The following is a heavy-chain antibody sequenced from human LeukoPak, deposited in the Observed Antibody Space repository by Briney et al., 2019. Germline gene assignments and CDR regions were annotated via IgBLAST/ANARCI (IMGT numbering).Heavy chain of an antibody. CDR3: ASQTSADIVVVPAAAGYGMDV. V-gene: IGHV1-2*02. Sequence: GASVKVSCKASGYTFTGYYMHWVRQAPGQGLEWMGWINPNSGGTNYAQKFQGRVTMTRDTSISTAYMELCRLRSDDTAVYYCASQTSADIVVVPAAAGYGMDVWGQGTTVTVSS. CDR1: GYTFTGYY. D-gene: IGHD2-2*01. J-gene: IGHJ6*02. CDR2: INPNSGGT.